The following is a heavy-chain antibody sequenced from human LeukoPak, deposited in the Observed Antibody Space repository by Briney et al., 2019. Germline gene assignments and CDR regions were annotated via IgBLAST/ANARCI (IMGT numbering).Heavy chain of an antibody. CDR1: GDSVSSNGAS. J-gene: IGHJ4*02. CDR2: TYYRSQQWHS. V-gene: IGHV6-1*01. Sequence: SRTLSLTCAISGDSVSSNGASWNWIRQSPSRGLEWLGRTYYRSQQWHSDYAPSVKGRITLDPDTSKNQFSLQLNSMTPEDTAVYYCGRETDFGVVTNWGQGTLVTVSS. CDR3: GRETDFGVVTN. D-gene: IGHD3-3*01.